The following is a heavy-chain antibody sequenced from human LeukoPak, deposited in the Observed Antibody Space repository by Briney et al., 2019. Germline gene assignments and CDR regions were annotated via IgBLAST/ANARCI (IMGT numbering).Heavy chain of an antibody. CDR1: GFTFRSYS. V-gene: IGHV3-21*01. CDR2: ISSSGSYI. D-gene: IGHD2-15*01. J-gene: IGHJ5*02. Sequence: GGSLRLSCAASGFTFRSYSMNWVRQAPGKGLEWVSLISSSGSYIYYAGSVKGRFTISRDNAKNSLYLQMNSLRAEDTAVYYCAREYGSGGTCLPPTWGQGTLVTVSS. CDR3: AREYGSGGTCLPPT.